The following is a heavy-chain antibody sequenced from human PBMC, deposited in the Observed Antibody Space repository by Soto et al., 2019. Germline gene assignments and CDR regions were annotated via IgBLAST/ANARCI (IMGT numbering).Heavy chain of an antibody. Sequence: PSQTLSLPCAISGDSVSSNSAAWNWIRQSPSRGLEWLGRTYYRSKWYNDYAVSVKSRITINPDTSKNQFSLQLNSVTPEDTAVYYCARESIAAAGTDDAFDIWGQGTMVTVSS. CDR3: ARESIAAAGTDDAFDI. D-gene: IGHD6-13*01. CDR1: GDSVSSNSAA. V-gene: IGHV6-1*01. J-gene: IGHJ3*02. CDR2: TYYRSKWYN.